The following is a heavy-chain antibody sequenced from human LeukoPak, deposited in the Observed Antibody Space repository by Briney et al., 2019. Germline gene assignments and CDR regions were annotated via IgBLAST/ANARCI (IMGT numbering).Heavy chain of an antibody. CDR3: ARGGGYCSY. V-gene: IGHV4-34*01. Sequence: PSETLSLTCAVYGGSFSGYYWSWIRQPPGKGLEWIGEINHSGSTNYNPSLKSRVTISVDTFKNQFSLKLSSVTAADTAVYYCARGGGYCSYWGQGTLVTVSS. D-gene: IGHD2-15*01. CDR1: GGSFSGYY. CDR2: INHSGST. J-gene: IGHJ4*02.